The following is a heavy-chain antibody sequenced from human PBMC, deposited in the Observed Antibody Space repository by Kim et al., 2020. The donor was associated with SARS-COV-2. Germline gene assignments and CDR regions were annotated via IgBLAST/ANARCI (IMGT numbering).Heavy chain of an antibody. CDR3: AGEDYAAADASWDLRNAGFYD. D-gene: IGHD3-16*01. V-gene: IGHV3-30*04. Sequence: GGSLRLSCVASGFTFSSFAMHWVRQVPGKGLEWVAFISHDGSNKYYTDSVKGRFTISRDDSKNTLYLQMNSLIPEDTAVYYCAGEDYAAADASWDLRNAGFYDWGQGTLVTVSS. CDR1: GFTFSSFA. CDR2: ISHDGSNK. J-gene: IGHJ3*01.